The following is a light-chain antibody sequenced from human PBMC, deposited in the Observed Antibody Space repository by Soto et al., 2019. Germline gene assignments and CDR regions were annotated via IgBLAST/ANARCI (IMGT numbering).Light chain of an antibody. V-gene: IGKV3-20*01. Sequence: EIVMTQSPGTLSLSPGERATLSCRASQSVSSSYLAWYQQKPGQAPRLLIYGASSRATGIPDRFSGSGSGTDFSLTISSLPRGDIVTYYCRQLYGYPLTVGGGTKVDIK. CDR3: RQLYGYPLT. J-gene: IGKJ4*01. CDR2: GAS. CDR1: QSVSSSY.